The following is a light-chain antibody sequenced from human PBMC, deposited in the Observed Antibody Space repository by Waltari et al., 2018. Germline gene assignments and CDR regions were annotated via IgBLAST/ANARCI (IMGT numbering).Light chain of an antibody. Sequence: DFVMTQTPLSLPITPGEPASISCRSSQSLLHSNGNTYLHWYLQRPGQSPQLLIYGGSNRASGVPDRFSGSGSGTNFTLKISKVEAEDVGIYYCGPVIAFPYSFGQGTKVEIK. CDR2: GGS. CDR1: QSLLHSNGNTY. J-gene: IGKJ2*03. CDR3: GPVIAFPYS. V-gene: IGKV2-40*01.